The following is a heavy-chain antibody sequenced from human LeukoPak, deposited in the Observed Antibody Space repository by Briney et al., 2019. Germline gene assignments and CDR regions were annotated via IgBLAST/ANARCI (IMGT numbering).Heavy chain of an antibody. CDR1: GFTFSSYS. CDR2: ISSSSSTI. D-gene: IGHD4-17*01. V-gene: IGHV3-48*04. J-gene: IGHJ4*02. CDR3: ARVRTVTTT. Sequence: PGGSLRLSCAASGFTFSSYSMNGARQAPGKGLEWVSYISSSSSTIYYADSVKGRFTISRDNAKNSLYLQMNSLRAEDTAVYYCARVRTVTTTWGQGTLVTVSS.